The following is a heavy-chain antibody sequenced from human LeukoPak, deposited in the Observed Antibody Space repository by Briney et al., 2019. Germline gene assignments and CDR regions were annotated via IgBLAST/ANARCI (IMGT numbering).Heavy chain of an antibody. Sequence: ETLSLTCTVSGGSISSYYWSWIRQPPGKGLEWIGYIYYSGSTNYNPSLKSRVTISVDTSKNQFSLKLSSVTAADTAVYYCATPYKYSSSWYWADAFDIWGQGTMVTVSS. CDR2: IYYSGST. D-gene: IGHD6-13*01. CDR1: GGSISSYY. CDR3: ATPYKYSSSWYWADAFDI. J-gene: IGHJ3*02. V-gene: IGHV4-59*08.